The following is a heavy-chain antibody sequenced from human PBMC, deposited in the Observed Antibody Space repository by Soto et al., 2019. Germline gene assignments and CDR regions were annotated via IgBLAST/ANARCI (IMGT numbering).Heavy chain of an antibody. Sequence: EVQLLESGGGLVQPGGSLRLSCAASGFTFSSYAMSWVRQAPGKGLEWVSAISGSGGSTYYADSVKGRFTISRDNSKNTLYLQLNSMRAEDTAVYYCAKGSSGWYERFDYWGQGTLVTVSS. CDR3: AKGSSGWYERFDY. J-gene: IGHJ4*02. CDR2: ISGSGGST. D-gene: IGHD6-19*01. CDR1: GFTFSSYA. V-gene: IGHV3-23*01.